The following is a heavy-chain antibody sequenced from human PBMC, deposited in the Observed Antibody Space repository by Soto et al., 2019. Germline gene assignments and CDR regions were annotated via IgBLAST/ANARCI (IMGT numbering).Heavy chain of an antibody. CDR1: GGSISSGGYS. Sequence: QLQLQESGSGLVRPSQTLSLTCAVSGGSISSGGYSWNWIRQPPGKGLEWIGYIYHRGSTLYTPSLKSRVTISVDKSKNQFSLKLTSVTAADTAVYCCARDQLEGNWFDPWGQGTLVTVSS. D-gene: IGHD1-1*01. V-gene: IGHV4-30-2*01. CDR2: IYHRGST. J-gene: IGHJ5*02. CDR3: ARDQLEGNWFDP.